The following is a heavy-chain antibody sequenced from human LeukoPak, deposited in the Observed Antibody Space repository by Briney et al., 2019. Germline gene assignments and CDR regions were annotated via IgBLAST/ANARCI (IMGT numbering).Heavy chain of an antibody. J-gene: IGHJ4*02. CDR3: AREVGGYSSSWYGDYFDY. CDR1: GGSISSYY. CDR2: IYYSGST. V-gene: IGHV4-59*01. Sequence: SETLSLTCTVSGGSISSYYWSWIRQPPGKGLEWIGYIYYSGSTNYNPSLKSRVTISVDTSKNQFSLKLSSVTAADTAVYYCAREVGGYSSSWYGDYFDYWGQGTLVTVSS. D-gene: IGHD6-13*01.